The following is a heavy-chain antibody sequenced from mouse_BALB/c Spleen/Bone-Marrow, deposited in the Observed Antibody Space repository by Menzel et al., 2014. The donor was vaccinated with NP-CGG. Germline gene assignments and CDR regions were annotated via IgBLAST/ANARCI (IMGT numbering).Heavy chain of an antibody. CDR1: GYTFTSSW. Sequence: VQLQESGSVLVRPGASVKLSCKASGYTFTSSWMHWAKQRPGQGLEWIGEIHPNSGNTNYNEKFKGKATLTVDTSSSTAYVDLSSLTSEDSAAYYCARGGFDYWGQGTTLTVSS. V-gene: IGHV1S130*01. CDR3: ARGGFDY. CDR2: IHPNSGNT. J-gene: IGHJ2*01.